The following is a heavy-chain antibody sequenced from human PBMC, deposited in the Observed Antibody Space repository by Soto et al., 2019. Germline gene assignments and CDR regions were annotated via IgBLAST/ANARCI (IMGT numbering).Heavy chain of an antibody. CDR2: IYYRGNT. J-gene: IGHJ6*02. CDR3: ARDGREASGIDV. V-gene: IGHV4-59*11. CDR1: GVSISRQY. D-gene: IGHD1-26*01. Sequence: QVQLEASGPGLVKPSETLSLTCTVSGVSISRQYWSWVRQAPVKGLEWIGCIYYRGNTFYNPSLKSRGPISVDTSDNQFSLKLDSVTAADTAVYYCARDGREASGIDVWGQGTAVTVSS.